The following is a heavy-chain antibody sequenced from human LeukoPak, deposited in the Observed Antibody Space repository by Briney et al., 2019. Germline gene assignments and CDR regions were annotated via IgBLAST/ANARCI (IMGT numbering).Heavy chain of an antibody. J-gene: IGHJ4*02. CDR3: ARGGDGYTDYFDY. CDR2: IKQDGSEK. V-gene: IGHV3-7*01. D-gene: IGHD5-24*01. CDR1: GFTFSSDW. Sequence: GGSLRLSCAASGFTFSSDWMTWVRQAPGKGLXXXXXIKQDGSEKYXXXXVXGXFTISRDNAKNSLFLQMNSLRAEDTAVYYCARGGDGYTDYFDYWGQGTLVTVSS.